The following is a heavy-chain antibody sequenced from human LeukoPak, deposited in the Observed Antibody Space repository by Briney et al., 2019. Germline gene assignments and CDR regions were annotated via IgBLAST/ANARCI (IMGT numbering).Heavy chain of an antibody. CDR3: AREGVEFYNWFDP. CDR1: GFSFSNYW. J-gene: IGHJ5*02. V-gene: IGHV3-74*01. Sequence: PGASLTLSCAPSGFSFSNYWMHWVRQAPGKGLVWVSRINSDGSSTTYADSVKGRFTVSRDNAKNTLYLQMNSLRAEDTAVYYCAREGVEFYNWFDPWGQGTLVTVSS. CDR2: INSDGSST. D-gene: IGHD3-10*01.